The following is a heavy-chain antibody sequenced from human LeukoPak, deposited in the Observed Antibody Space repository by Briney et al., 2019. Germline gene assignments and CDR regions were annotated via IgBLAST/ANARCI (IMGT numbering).Heavy chain of an antibody. CDR1: GYIFTSYW. Sequence: GESLKISCKGSGYIFTSYWIGWVRQMPGKGLEWMGIIYPGDSDTRYSPSFQGQVTISADKSISTAYLQWSSLKASDTAMYYCARHWVENDYSNYDGLNYYYYYYMDVWGKGTTVTVSS. J-gene: IGHJ6*03. CDR3: ARHWVENDYSNYDGLNYYYYYYMDV. CDR2: IYPGDSDT. D-gene: IGHD4-11*01. V-gene: IGHV5-51*01.